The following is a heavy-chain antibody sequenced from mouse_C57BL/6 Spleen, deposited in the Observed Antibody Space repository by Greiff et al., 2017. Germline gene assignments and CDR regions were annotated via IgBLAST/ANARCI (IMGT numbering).Heavy chain of an antibody. CDR1: GYTFTDYY. V-gene: IGHV1-26*01. J-gene: IGHJ3*01. D-gene: IGHD1-1*01. CDR2: INPNNGGT. CDR3: TLTTVPTWFAY. Sequence: EVQLQQSGPELVKPGASVKISCKASGYTFTDYYMNWVKQSHGKSLEWIGDINPNNGGTSYNQKFKGKATLTVDKSSSTAYMELRSLTSEDSAVYYVTLTTVPTWFAYWGQGTLVTVSA.